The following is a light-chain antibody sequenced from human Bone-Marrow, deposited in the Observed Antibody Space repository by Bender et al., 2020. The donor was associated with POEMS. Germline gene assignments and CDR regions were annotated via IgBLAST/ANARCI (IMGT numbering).Light chain of an antibody. CDR1: AFPKKF. CDR2: EDT. V-gene: IGLV3-10*01. J-gene: IGLJ2*01. Sequence: SYDLTQPPSVSVSPGQTARITCSGDAFPKKFGYWFQQKSGQAPVLVIYEDTRRPSGIPERISGSSSGTMATLTISGAQVADEADYYCYSTDSSGYPLFGAGTKLTVL. CDR3: YSTDSSGYPL.